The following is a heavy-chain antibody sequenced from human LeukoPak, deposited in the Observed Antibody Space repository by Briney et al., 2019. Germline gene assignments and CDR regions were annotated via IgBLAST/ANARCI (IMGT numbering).Heavy chain of an antibody. V-gene: IGHV3-23*01. J-gene: IGHJ4*02. CDR2: ISGSGGST. D-gene: IGHD3-3*01. CDR1: GFTFSSYA. Sequence: PGGSLRLSCAASGFTFSSYAMGWVRQAPGKGLEWVSAISGSGGSTYYADSVKGRFTISRDNSKNTLYLQMNSLRAEDTAIYYCAKRDGFDFWSGRYSFDYWGQGTLVTVSS. CDR3: AKRDGFDFWSGRYSFDY.